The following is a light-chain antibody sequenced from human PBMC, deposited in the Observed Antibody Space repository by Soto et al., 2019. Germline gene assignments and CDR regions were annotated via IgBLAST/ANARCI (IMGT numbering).Light chain of an antibody. CDR2: GAS. J-gene: IGKJ2*02. V-gene: IGKV3-15*01. Sequence: EIVMTQSPATLSVSPGERAPLSCRASQSFSSDLAWYQQKPGQAPRLLIYGASTRATGIPARFSGSGSGTEFTLTISSLQSEDFAVYYCQQYNNWPRGTFGQGTKLEIK. CDR3: QQYNNWPRGT. CDR1: QSFSSD.